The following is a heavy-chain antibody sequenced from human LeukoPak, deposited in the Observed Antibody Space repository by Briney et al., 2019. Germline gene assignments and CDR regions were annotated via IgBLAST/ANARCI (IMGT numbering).Heavy chain of an antibody. V-gene: IGHV3-33*01. CDR3: ARAPVSGSYYVQYYYYGMDV. Sequence: GGSLRLSCAASGFTLSNYGIHWVRQAPGKGLEWVAVIWYDGSNKYYADSVKGRFTISRDNAKNSLYLQMNSLRAEDTALYHCARAPVSGSYYVQYYYYGMDVWGQGTTVTVSS. CDR2: IWYDGSNK. J-gene: IGHJ6*02. CDR1: GFTLSNYG. D-gene: IGHD1-26*01.